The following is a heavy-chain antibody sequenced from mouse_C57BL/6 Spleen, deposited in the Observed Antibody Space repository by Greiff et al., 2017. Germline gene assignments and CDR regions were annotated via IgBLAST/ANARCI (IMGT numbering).Heavy chain of an antibody. Sequence: QVQLQQPGAELVKPGASVKLSCKASGYTFTSYWMHWVKQRPGQGLEWIGMIHPNSGSTNYNEKFKSKATLTVDKSSSTAYMQLSSLTSEDSAVYYCASLYGYGGLDYWGQGTTLTVSS. CDR1: GYTFTSYW. D-gene: IGHD2-2*01. V-gene: IGHV1-64*01. J-gene: IGHJ2*01. CDR3: ASLYGYGGLDY. CDR2: IHPNSGST.